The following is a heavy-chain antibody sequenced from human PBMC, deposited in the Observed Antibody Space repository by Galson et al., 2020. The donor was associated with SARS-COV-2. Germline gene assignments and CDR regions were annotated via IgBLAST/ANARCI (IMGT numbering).Heavy chain of an antibody. CDR3: ASRFGSGTYYTKET. CDR2: IYYSGNT. J-gene: IGHJ5*02. V-gene: IGHV4-39*01. CDR1: AGSISSSTYY. Sequence: SETLSLTCAVSAGSISSSTYYWGWIRQPPGKGLEWIGSIYYSGNTYYNPSLKSRVTISVDTSKNQFSLKLSSVTAADTAVYYCASRFGSGTYYTKETWGQGILVTVSS. D-gene: IGHD3-10*01.